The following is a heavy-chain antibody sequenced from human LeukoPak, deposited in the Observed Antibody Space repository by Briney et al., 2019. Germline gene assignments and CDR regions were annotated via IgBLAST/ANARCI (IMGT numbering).Heavy chain of an antibody. J-gene: IGHJ6*03. V-gene: IGHV3-20*04. CDR1: GFTFDYYG. Sequence: GGSLRLSCAASGFTFDYYGLSWVRQAPGKGLEWVSVINWNGGSTGYADSVKGRCTVSRDNAKTSLYLQMNSKRAEDTALYYCESGYSYGYHPHYHYYYMDVWGKGTTVTVSS. CDR3: ESGYSYGYHPHYHYYYMDV. D-gene: IGHD5-18*01. CDR2: INWNGGST.